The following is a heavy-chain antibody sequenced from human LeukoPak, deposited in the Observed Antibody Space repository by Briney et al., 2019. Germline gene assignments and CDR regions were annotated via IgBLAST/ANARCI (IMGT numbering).Heavy chain of an antibody. CDR2: MSYTGSS. J-gene: IGHJ3*02. CDR1: GDSINNYY. CDR3: AKSNGYGLIDI. D-gene: IGHD3-10*01. Sequence: SETLSLTCTVSGDSINNYYWSWIRQTPEKGLEWIGYMSYTGSSDYGPSLKSRVTMSIDTSKNQFSLRMTSVTAADTGVYYCAKSNGYGLIDIWGQGTMVTVSS. V-gene: IGHV4-59*01.